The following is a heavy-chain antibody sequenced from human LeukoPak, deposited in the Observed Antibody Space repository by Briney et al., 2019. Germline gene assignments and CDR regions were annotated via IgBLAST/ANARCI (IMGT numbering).Heavy chain of an antibody. V-gene: IGHV4-4*02. D-gene: IGHD2/OR15-2a*01. J-gene: IGHJ4*02. CDR2: IYHIGNT. CDR1: GGSISSNNW. CDR3: ASHGAFYLAY. Sequence: PSETLSLTCAVSGGSISSNNWWGWVRQPPGKGLEWIGEIYHIGNTNYNPSLKSRVTISVDKSNNQFSLKLNSVTAADTAVYYCASHGAFYLAYWGQGTLVTVSS.